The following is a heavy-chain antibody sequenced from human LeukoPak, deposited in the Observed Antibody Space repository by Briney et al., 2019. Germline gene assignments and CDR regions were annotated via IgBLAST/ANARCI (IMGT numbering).Heavy chain of an antibody. D-gene: IGHD4-17*01. V-gene: IGHV4-59*02. CDR1: GGSVSGYF. CDR2: IYYSGST. Sequence: SETLSLTCSVSGGSVSGYFRSWIRQPPGKGLEWIGYIYYSGSTNYNPSLKTRVTLSVDTSKNQFSLRLTSVTSADTAMYYCAGGPSSYGVDYWGQGTLVTVSS. CDR3: AGGPSSYGVDY. J-gene: IGHJ4*02.